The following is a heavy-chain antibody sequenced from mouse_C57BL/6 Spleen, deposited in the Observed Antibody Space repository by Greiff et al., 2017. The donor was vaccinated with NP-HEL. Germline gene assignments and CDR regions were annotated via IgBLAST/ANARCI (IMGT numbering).Heavy chain of an antibody. J-gene: IGHJ1*03. CDR2: IDPNSGGT. D-gene: IGHD1-1*01. Sequence: QVQLQQPGAELVKPGASVKLSCKASGYTFTSYWMHWVKQRPGRGLEWIGRIDPNSGGTKYNEKFKSKATLTVDKPSSTAYMQLSSLTSEDSAVYYCAREVTTVVATDGYFDVWGTGTTVTVSS. CDR3: AREVTTVVATDGYFDV. CDR1: GYTFTSYW. V-gene: IGHV1-72*01.